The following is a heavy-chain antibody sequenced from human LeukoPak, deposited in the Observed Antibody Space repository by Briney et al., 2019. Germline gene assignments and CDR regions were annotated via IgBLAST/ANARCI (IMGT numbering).Heavy chain of an antibody. J-gene: IGHJ5*02. CDR3: ARDDHTAPHH. CDR2: ISSNGGST. V-gene: IGHV3-64*01. Sequence: GGSLRLSCAASGFTFSSYAMHWVRQAPGKGLEYVSAISSNGGSTYYANSVKGRFTISRDNSKNTLYLQMGSLGAEDMAVYYCARDDHTAPHHWGQGTLVTVSS. CDR1: GFTFSSYA. D-gene: IGHD5-18*01.